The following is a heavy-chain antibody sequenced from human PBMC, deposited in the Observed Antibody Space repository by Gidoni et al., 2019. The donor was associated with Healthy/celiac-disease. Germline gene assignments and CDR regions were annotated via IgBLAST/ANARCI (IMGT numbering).Heavy chain of an antibody. CDR2: ISWNSGSI. D-gene: IGHD6-19*01. V-gene: IGHV3-9*01. CDR1: GFTFDDYA. CDR3: AKDMYSSGWYPYDY. Sequence: EVQLVESGGGLVQPGRSLRLSCAASGFTFDDYAMHWVRQAPGKGLEWVSGISWNSGSIGYADSVKGRFTISRDNAKNSLYLQMNSLRAEDTALYYCAKDMYSSGWYPYDYWGQGTLVTVSS. J-gene: IGHJ4*02.